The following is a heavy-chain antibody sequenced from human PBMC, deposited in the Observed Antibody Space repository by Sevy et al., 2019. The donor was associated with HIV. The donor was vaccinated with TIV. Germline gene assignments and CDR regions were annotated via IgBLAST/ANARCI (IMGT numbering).Heavy chain of an antibody. CDR3: ARSRDLSHFDY. V-gene: IGHV3-33*01. Sequence: GGSLRLSCAASGFTFSIYGMHWVRQAPGKGLEWVAVVWYDGNTKYHADSVKGRFTISRDNSKDTLYLQMNSLRAEDTAIYYCARSRDLSHFDYWGQGTLVTVSS. CDR1: GFTFSIYG. J-gene: IGHJ4*02. CDR2: VWYDGNTK. D-gene: IGHD3-3*01.